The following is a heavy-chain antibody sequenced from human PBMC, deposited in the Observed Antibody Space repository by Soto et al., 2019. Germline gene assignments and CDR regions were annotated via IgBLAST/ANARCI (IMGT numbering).Heavy chain of an antibody. CDR2: ISHDGRIE. D-gene: IGHD3-3*01. Sequence: GGSLRLSCAASGFTFSTFALHWVRQAPGEGLEWVALISHDGRIEKYADSVKGRFTISRDNSKNTLYMQMDSLRLEDTGVYYCARDGLPDDFRSGGYSFDPWGQGTQVTVSS. CDR3: ARDGLPDDFRSGGYSFDP. CDR1: GFTFSTFA. V-gene: IGHV3-30-3*01. J-gene: IGHJ5*02.